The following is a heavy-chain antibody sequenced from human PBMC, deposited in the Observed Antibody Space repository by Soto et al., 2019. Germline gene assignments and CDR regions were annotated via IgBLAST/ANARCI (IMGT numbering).Heavy chain of an antibody. CDR1: GYTFTSYA. CDR2: INAGNGNT. J-gene: IGHJ4*02. D-gene: IGHD3-10*01. Sequence: QVQLVQSGAEVKKPGASVKVSCKASGYTFTSYAMHWVRQAPGQRLEWMGWINAGNGNTKYSQKFQGRVTITRDTSASTAYMDLSSLRSEDTAVYYCARGLWFGEPEYDYWGQGTLVTVSS. V-gene: IGHV1-3*01. CDR3: ARGLWFGEPEYDY.